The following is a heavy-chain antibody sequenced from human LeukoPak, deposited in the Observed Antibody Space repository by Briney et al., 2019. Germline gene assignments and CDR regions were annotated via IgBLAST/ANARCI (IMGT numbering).Heavy chain of an antibody. V-gene: IGHV3-13*01. Sequence: PGGSLRLSCAASGFTFSSYDMHWVRQATGKGLEWVSAIGTAGDTYYPGSVKGRFTISRENAKNSLYLQMNSLRAGDTAVYYCARGSAVAAFDYWGQGTLVTVSS. J-gene: IGHJ4*02. D-gene: IGHD6-19*01. CDR2: IGTAGDT. CDR1: GFTFSSYD. CDR3: ARGSAVAAFDY.